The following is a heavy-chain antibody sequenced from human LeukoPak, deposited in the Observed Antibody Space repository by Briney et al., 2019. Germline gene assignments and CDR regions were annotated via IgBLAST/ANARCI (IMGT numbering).Heavy chain of an antibody. CDR3: ARGHDSSGYYSGYYFDY. CDR1: GGSISSYY. J-gene: IGHJ4*02. D-gene: IGHD3-22*01. Sequence: SETLSLTCTVSGGSISSYYWSWIRQPPGKGLEWIGYIYYSGSTNYNPSLKSRVTISVDTSKNQFSLKLSSVTAADTAVYYCARGHDSSGYYSGYYFDYWGQGTLVTVSS. CDR2: IYYSGST. V-gene: IGHV4-59*01.